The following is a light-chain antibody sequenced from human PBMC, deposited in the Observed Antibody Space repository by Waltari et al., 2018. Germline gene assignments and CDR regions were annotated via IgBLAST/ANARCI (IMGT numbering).Light chain of an antibody. CDR1: SSDVGCYNL. CDR3: CSYAGSSIWV. V-gene: IGLV2-23*01. Sequence: QSALTQPASVSGSPGQSITISCTGTSSDVGCYNLVSWYQQHPGTAPTLMIYEDSKRPSGVSNRFSGSKSGNTASLTIAGLQAEDEANYYCCSYAGSSIWVFGGGTELTVL. CDR2: EDS. J-gene: IGLJ3*02.